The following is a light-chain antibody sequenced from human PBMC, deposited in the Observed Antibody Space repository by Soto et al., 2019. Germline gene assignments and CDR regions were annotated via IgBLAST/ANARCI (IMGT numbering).Light chain of an antibody. CDR1: SSDVGGYNY. J-gene: IGLJ1*01. Sequence: SVLRQPPSASGSPGQSVAISCTGTSSDVGGYNYVSWYQQHPGKAPKLMIYEVNKRPSGVPDRFSGSKSGNTASLTVSGLQAEDEADYYCSSYAGSSNVFGTGTKVTVL. V-gene: IGLV2-8*01. CDR2: EVN. CDR3: SSYAGSSNV.